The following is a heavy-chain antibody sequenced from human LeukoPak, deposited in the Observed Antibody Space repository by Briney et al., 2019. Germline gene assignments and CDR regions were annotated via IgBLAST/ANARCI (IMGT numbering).Heavy chain of an antibody. CDR3: TTYRSGHY. D-gene: IGHD6-19*01. Sequence: GGSLRLSCEASGFTFSGSDIHWVRQASGKGRGWVGRITTKASNYSTAYGASVKGRFTISRDDSENTAYLQMNSLKTEDTAVYYCTTYRSGHYWGQGPLVTVSS. J-gene: IGHJ4*02. CDR2: ITTKASNYST. V-gene: IGHV3-73*01. CDR1: GFTFSGSD.